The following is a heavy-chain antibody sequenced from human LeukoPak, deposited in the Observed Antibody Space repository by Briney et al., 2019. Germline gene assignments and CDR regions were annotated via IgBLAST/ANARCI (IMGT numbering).Heavy chain of an antibody. CDR1: GFTFSSYA. CDR3: AKDGAAYSSGRGDY. CDR2: ISGSGGST. Sequence: GGSLRLSCAASGFTFSSYAMSWVRQAPGKGLEWVPAISGSGGSTYYADSVKGRFTISRDNSKNTLYLQMNSLRAEDTAVYYCAKDGAAYSSGRGDYWGQGTLVTVSS. V-gene: IGHV3-23*01. D-gene: IGHD6-19*01. J-gene: IGHJ4*02.